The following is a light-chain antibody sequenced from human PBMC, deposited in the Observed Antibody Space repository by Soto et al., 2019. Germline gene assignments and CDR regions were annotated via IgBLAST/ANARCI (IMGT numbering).Light chain of an antibody. CDR1: SSDVGGYNY. CDR3: SSYTSSSTLGHVV. CDR2: DVS. J-gene: IGLJ2*01. Sequence: QSVLTQPASVSGSPGQSITISCTGTSSDVGGYNYVSWYQQHPGKAPKFMIYDVSNRPSGVSNRFSGSKSGNTASLTISGLQAEDEADYYCSSYTSSSTLGHVVFGGGTKPTVL. V-gene: IGLV2-14*01.